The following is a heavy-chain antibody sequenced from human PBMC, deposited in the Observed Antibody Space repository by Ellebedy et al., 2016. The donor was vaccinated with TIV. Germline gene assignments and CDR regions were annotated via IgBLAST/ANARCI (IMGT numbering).Heavy chain of an antibody. CDR2: IFSNDEK. CDR3: AHKGRGYSGYDSLDYYYYMDV. V-gene: IGHV2-26*01. D-gene: IGHD5-12*01. CDR1: GFSLSNARMG. Sequence: SGPTLVKPPETLTLTCTVSGFSLSNARMGVSWIRQPPGKALEWLAHIFSNDEKSYSTSLKSRLTISKDTSKSQVVLTMTNMDPVDTATYYCAHKGRGYSGYDSLDYYYYMDVWGKGTTVTVSS. J-gene: IGHJ6*03.